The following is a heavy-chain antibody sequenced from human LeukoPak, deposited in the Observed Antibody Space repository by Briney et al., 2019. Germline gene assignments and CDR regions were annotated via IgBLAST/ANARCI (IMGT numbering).Heavy chain of an antibody. CDR1: GGSISSGSYY. D-gene: IGHD6-19*01. J-gene: IGHJ3*02. V-gene: IGHV4-61*02. CDR2: IYTSGST. Sequence: PSQTLSLTCTVSGGSISSGSYYWSWIRQPAGKGLEWIGRIYTSGSTNYNPSLKSRVTISVDTSKNQFSLKLSSVTAADTAVYYCARERKQWLEVNDAFDIWGQGTMVTVSS. CDR3: ARERKQWLEVNDAFDI.